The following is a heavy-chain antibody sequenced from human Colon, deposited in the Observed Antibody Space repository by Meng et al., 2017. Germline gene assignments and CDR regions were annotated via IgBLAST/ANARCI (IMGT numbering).Heavy chain of an antibody. J-gene: IGHJ4*02. V-gene: IGHV4-34*01. CDR2: INDSGST. CDR3: ARDMATIRDY. CDR1: GGSFSGYY. Sequence: QVQLQQWGAGLLKPSETLSLTCAVYGGSFSGYYWSWTRQPPGKGLEWIGEINDSGSTNYNPSLKSRVTISVDTSKIQFSLKLTSVIAADTAVYYCARDMATIRDYWGQGTLVTVSS. D-gene: IGHD5-24*01.